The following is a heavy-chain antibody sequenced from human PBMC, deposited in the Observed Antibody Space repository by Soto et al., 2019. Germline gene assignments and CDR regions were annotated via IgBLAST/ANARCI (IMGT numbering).Heavy chain of an antibody. V-gene: IGHV4-61*01. CDR3: ATMSSSGYPLDY. J-gene: IGHJ4*02. D-gene: IGHD3-22*01. CDR1: GGSVSSGSYY. CDR2: IYYTGRT. Sequence: PSETLSLTCIVSGGSVSSGSYYWSWIRQPPGKGLEWIGFIYYTGRTSYNPSLKSRVTISVDTSKNQFSLKLSSVTAADTAVYFCATMSSSGYPLDYWGRGTLVTVSS.